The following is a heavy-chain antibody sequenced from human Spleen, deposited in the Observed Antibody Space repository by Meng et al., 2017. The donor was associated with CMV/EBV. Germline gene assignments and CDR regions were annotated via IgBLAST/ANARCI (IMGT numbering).Heavy chain of an antibody. D-gene: IGHD4/OR15-4a*01. CDR2: INPSGGGT. CDR1: GYAYTGTC. CDR3: ARILYGGNPPFDY. J-gene: IGHJ4*02. Sequence: GYAYTGTCLRWVRGARAQGLGWVGIINPSGGGTAYARKFQGRVTVTRATSTSTVSMELGSLRSADTAVYFCARILYGGNPPFDYWGQGTLVTVSS. V-gene: IGHV1-46*01.